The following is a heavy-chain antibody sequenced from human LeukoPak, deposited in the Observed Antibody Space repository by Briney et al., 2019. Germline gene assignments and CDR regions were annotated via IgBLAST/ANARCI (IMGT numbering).Heavy chain of an antibody. V-gene: IGHV3-21*04. D-gene: IGHD6-13*01. CDR3: ARVTAAAGLDAFDI. CDR2: ISSSSSYI. Sequence: GGSLRLSCAASGFTFSSYSMNWVRQAPGKGLEWVSSISSSSSYIYYADSVKGRFTISRDNAKNSLYLQMNSLRAEDTAVYYCARVTAAAGLDAFDIWGQGTMVTVSS. CDR1: GFTFSSYS. J-gene: IGHJ3*02.